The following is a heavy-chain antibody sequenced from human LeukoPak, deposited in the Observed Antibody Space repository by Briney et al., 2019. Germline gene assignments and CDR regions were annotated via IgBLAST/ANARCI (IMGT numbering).Heavy chain of an antibody. Sequence: PGGSLRLSCAASGFTFTSCAMSWVRQAPGKGLEWVSHISGSGSSTYYADSVRGRFTISRDNSKNTLYLQMNSLRAEDTTVYYCACLRLSYWGQGTLVTVSS. CDR3: ACLRLSY. CDR1: GFTFTSCA. V-gene: IGHV3-23*01. D-gene: IGHD5-12*01. J-gene: IGHJ4*02. CDR2: ISGSGSST.